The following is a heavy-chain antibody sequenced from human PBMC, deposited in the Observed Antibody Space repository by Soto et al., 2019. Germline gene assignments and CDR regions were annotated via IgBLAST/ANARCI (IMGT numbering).Heavy chain of an antibody. Sequence: EVQLLESGGGLVQPGGSLRLSCAASGFTFSSYAMSWVRQAPGKGLEWVSAISGSGGSTYYADSVKGRFTISRDNSKNTLYLQMNSLRAEDTAVYYCAKDLQGCSSTSCQYDWFDPWGQGTLVTVSS. CDR3: AKDLQGCSSTSCQYDWFDP. V-gene: IGHV3-23*01. CDR1: GFTFSSYA. D-gene: IGHD2-2*01. CDR2: ISGSGGST. J-gene: IGHJ5*02.